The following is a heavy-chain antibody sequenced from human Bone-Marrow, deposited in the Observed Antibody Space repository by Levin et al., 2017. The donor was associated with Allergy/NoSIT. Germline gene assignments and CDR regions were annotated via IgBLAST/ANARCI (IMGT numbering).Heavy chain of an antibody. CDR3: ARGVVPAARYGMDV. CDR2: IYNSGST. J-gene: IGHJ6*02. V-gene: IGHV4-39*01. Sequence: PSETLSLTCLVSGASITSSSYYWGWIRQPPGKGLEWIGNIYNSGSTYYNPSLKSRVTISVNTSRTQFSLNLKSVTATDTAVYYCARGVVPAARYGMDVWGQGTTVIVSS. CDR1: GASITSSSYY. D-gene: IGHD2-2*01.